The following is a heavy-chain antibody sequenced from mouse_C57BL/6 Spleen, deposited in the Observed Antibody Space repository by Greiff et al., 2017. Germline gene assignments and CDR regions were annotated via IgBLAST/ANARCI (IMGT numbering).Heavy chain of an antibody. Sequence: QVQLQQPGAELVRPGTSVKLSCKASGYTFTSYWMHWVKQRPGQGLEWIGVIDPSDSSTNYNQKFKGKATLTVDTSSSTAYMQLSSLTSEDSAVYYCASDYYKGFAYWGQCTLVSVSA. J-gene: IGHJ3*01. D-gene: IGHD2-12*01. CDR1: GYTFTSYW. V-gene: IGHV1-59*01. CDR3: ASDYYKGFAY. CDR2: IDPSDSST.